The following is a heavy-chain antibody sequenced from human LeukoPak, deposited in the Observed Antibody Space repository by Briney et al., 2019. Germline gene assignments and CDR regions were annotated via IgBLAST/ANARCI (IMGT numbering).Heavy chain of an antibody. V-gene: IGHV1-3*01. J-gene: IGHJ4*02. Sequence: ASVKVSCKAFGYIFSSYIIHWVRQAPGQRLEWMGWINAANGNTKYSQEFQGRVTITRDTSASIVYMEVSSLRSEDTAVFYCARGYTGYDLDYWGQGTLVTVSS. CDR2: INAANGNT. CDR1: GYIFSSYI. CDR3: ARGYTGYDLDY. D-gene: IGHD5-12*01.